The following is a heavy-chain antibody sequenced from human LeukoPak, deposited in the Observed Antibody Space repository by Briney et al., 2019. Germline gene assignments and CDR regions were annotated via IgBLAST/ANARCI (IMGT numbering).Heavy chain of an antibody. Sequence: ASVKVSCKASGYSFTSYYMHWMRQAPGQGLEWMGIINPSGGSTSYAQKFQGRVTMTRDTSTSTVYMELSSLRSEDTAVYYCARENQHAPFDYWGQGTLVTVSS. D-gene: IGHD2-2*01. CDR1: GYSFTSYY. J-gene: IGHJ4*02. V-gene: IGHV1-46*01. CDR2: INPSGGST. CDR3: ARENQHAPFDY.